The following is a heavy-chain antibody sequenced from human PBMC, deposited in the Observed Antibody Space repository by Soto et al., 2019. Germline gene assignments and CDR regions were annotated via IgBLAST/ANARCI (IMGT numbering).Heavy chain of an antibody. V-gene: IGHV6-1*01. J-gene: IGHJ6*02. D-gene: IGHD6-19*01. CDR3: ARDCIAVAGTCPYYGMDV. CDR1: GDSVSSNSAA. CDR2: TYYRSKWYN. Sequence: QSQTLSLTCAISGDSVSSNSAAWNWIRQSPSRGLEWLGRTYYRSKWYNDYAVSVKSRITINPDTSKNQFSLQLNSVTPEDTAVYYCARDCIAVAGTCPYYGMDVWGQGTTVTVSS.